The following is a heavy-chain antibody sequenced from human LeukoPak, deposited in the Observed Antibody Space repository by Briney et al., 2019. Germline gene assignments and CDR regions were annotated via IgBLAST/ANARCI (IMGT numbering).Heavy chain of an antibody. Sequence: GGSLRLSCAAFGFTFSDYFMSWIRQGPGKGLEWVSHIDSSGTIYYADSVKGRATISRDNAKNSLYLQMNSLRAEDTAVYYCARPAYCGGNCYYFPDYWGQGTLVTVSS. V-gene: IGHV3-11*04. CDR2: IDSSGTI. D-gene: IGHD2-21*02. CDR1: GFTFSDYF. J-gene: IGHJ4*02. CDR3: ARPAYCGGNCYYFPDY.